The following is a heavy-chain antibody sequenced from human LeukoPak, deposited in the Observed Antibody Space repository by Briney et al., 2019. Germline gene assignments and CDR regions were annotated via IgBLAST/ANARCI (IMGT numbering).Heavy chain of an antibody. J-gene: IGHJ4*02. CDR2: IYYSGST. Sequence: PSETLSLTCAVYGGSFSGYYWSWIRQPPGKGLEWIGYIYYSGSTNYNPSLKSRVTISVDTSKNQFSLKLSSVTAADTAVYYCARAVAQYYYDSSGYYYGVPQYYFDYWGQGTLVTVSS. V-gene: IGHV4-59*01. D-gene: IGHD3-22*01. CDR3: ARAVAQYYYDSSGYYYGVPQYYFDY. CDR1: GGSFSGYY.